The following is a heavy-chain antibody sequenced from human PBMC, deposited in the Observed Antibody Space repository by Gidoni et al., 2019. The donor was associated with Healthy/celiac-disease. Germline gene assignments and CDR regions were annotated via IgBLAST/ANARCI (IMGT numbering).Heavy chain of an antibody. D-gene: IGHD6-13*01. Sequence: QVHLVQSGAEVKKPGSSVKASCKASGGTFSSYAISWVRQAPGKGLEWRGGIIPIFGTANYEQKFQGRVTMTADESTSTAYMELSSLRSEDTAVYYCARQVRIAAAGSRGYYYYKDVWGKGTTVTVSS. V-gene: IGHV1-69*01. CDR2: IIPIFGTA. CDR3: ARQVRIAAAGSRGYYYYKDV. CDR1: GGTFSSYA. J-gene: IGHJ6*03.